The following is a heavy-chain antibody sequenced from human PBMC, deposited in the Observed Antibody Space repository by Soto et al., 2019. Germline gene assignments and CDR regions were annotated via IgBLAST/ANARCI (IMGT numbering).Heavy chain of an antibody. Sequence: EVQLVESGGGLVKPGGSLRLSCAASGFTFSNAWMSWVRQAPGKGLEWDGRIKSKTDGGTTDYAAPVKGRFTISRDDSKNTLYLQMNSLKTEDTAVYYCTTVEDRVVVPAAMRYYSYGMDVWGQGNTVTVSS. V-gene: IGHV3-15*01. CDR1: GFTFSNAW. J-gene: IGHJ6*02. D-gene: IGHD2-2*01. CDR2: IKSKTDGGTT. CDR3: TTVEDRVVVPAAMRYYSYGMDV.